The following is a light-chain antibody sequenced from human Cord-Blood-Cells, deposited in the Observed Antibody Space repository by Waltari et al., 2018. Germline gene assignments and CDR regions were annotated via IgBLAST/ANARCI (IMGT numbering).Light chain of an antibody. CDR1: SSDGGGSNY. CDR3: SSYAGNNNVV. CDR2: EVS. Sequence: QSALTQPPSASGSPGQSVTISCTGTSSDGGGSNYVSWYQQHPGKAPKLMIYEVSKRPSGVPDRFSGSKSGNTASLTVSGLQAEDEADYYCSSYAGNNNVVFGGGTKLTVL. J-gene: IGLJ2*01. V-gene: IGLV2-8*01.